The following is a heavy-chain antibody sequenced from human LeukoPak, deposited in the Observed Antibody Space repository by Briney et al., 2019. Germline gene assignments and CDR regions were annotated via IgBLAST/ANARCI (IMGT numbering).Heavy chain of an antibody. CDR2: INPNSGGT. Sequence: GASVKVSCKASGYTFTGYYMHWVRQAPGQGLEWMGWINPNSGGTNYTQKFQGRVTMTRDTSISTAYMELSRLRSDDTAVYYCARIAGGYSGYDSGYSFDYWGRGTLVTVSS. V-gene: IGHV1-2*02. CDR1: GYTFTGYY. CDR3: ARIAGGYSGYDSGYSFDY. D-gene: IGHD5-12*01. J-gene: IGHJ4*02.